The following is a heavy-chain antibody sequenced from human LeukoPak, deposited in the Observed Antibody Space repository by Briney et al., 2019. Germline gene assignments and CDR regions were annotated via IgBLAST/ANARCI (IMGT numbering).Heavy chain of an antibody. V-gene: IGHV4-34*01. D-gene: IGHD3-10*01. J-gene: IGHJ6*02. CDR1: GESFSGYY. Sequence: SETLSLTCAVYGESFSGYYWSWVRQSPAKGLEWIGEVNRRGGTNYNPSLKSRVTISVDTSKNQFSLKLTSVTAADTAVYYCARGFHYYGSGTEGMGVWGQGTTATVSS. CDR3: ARGFHYYGSGTEGMGV. CDR2: VNRRGGT.